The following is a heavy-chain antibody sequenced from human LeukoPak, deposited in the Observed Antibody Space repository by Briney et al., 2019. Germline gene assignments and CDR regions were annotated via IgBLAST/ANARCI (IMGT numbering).Heavy chain of an antibody. CDR1: GFTVSSNY. CDR2: IYSGGST. Sequence: PGGSLRLSCAASGFTVSSNYMSWVRQAPGKGLEWVSVIYSGGSTYYADSVKGRFTISRDNSKNTLYLQMNSLRAEDTAVYYCARAPLKWLAPHYFDYWGQGTLVTVSS. CDR3: ARAPLKWLAPHYFDY. D-gene: IGHD6-19*01. J-gene: IGHJ4*02. V-gene: IGHV3-66*01.